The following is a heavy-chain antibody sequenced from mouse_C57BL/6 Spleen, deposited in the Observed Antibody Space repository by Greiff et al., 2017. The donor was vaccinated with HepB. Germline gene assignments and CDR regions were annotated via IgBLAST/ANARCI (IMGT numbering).Heavy chain of an antibody. CDR2: IYPGDGDT. V-gene: IGHV1-82*01. J-gene: IGHJ3*01. D-gene: IGHD4-1*01. Sequence: VQLQQSGPELVKPGASVKISCKASGYAFSSSWMNWVKQRPGKGLEWIGRIYPGDGDTNYNGKFKGKATLTADKSSSTAYMQLSSLTSEDSAVYFWASELGRGFAYWGQGTLVTVSA. CDR1: GYAFSSSW. CDR3: ASELGRGFAY.